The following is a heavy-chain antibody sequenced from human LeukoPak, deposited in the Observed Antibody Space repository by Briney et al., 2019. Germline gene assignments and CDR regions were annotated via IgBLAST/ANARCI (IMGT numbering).Heavy chain of an antibody. V-gene: IGHV3-23*01. D-gene: IGHD6-13*01. J-gene: IGHJ4*02. CDR2: ISSSGSYI. CDR1: GFTFSSYA. CDR3: AKSGGTSSSGLGY. Sequence: GGSLRLSCAASGFTFSSYAMSWVRQAPGKGLEWVSSISSSGSYIYYADSVKGRFTISRDNSKNTLYLQMNSLRGEDTAVYYCAKSGGTSSSGLGYWGQGTLVTVSS.